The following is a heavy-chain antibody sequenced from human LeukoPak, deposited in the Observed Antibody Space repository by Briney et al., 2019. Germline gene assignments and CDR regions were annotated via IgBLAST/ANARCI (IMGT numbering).Heavy chain of an antibody. CDR1: GFTFDDYA. CDR3: ARVPFDSSGLYFDY. J-gene: IGHJ4*02. CDR2: IYYSGST. Sequence: GSLRLSCAASGFTFDDYAMHWIRQPPGKGLEWIGYIYYSGSTNYNPSLKSRVTISVDTSKNQFSLKLSSVTAADTAVYYCARVPFDSSGLYFDYWGQGTLVTVSS. D-gene: IGHD3-22*01. V-gene: IGHV4-59*08.